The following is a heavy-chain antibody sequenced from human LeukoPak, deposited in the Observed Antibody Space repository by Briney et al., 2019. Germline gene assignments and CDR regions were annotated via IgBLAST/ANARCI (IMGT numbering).Heavy chain of an antibody. CDR3: AGGGVWFGEYTEFDY. CDR2: IYTSGDT. D-gene: IGHD3-10*01. Sequence: SETLSLTCTVSGGSISTGDYYWSWIRQPAGKELEWIGRIYTSGDTIYNSSLKSRVTISVDTSKNQFSLKLSSVTAADTAVYYCAGGGVWFGEYTEFDYWGQGTLVTVSS. V-gene: IGHV4-61*02. CDR1: GGSISTGDYY. J-gene: IGHJ4*02.